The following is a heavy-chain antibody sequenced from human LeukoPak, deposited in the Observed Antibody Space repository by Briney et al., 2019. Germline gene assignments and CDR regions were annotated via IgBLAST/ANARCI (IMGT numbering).Heavy chain of an antibody. Sequence: ASVKVSCKASGGTFSSYAISWVRQAPGQGREWMGRIIPILGIANYAQKFQGRVTITADKSTSTAYMELSSLRSDDTAVYYCAWAVAAAGSFDYWGQGTLVTVSS. CDR3: AWAVAAAGSFDY. CDR1: GGTFSSYA. CDR2: IIPILGIA. D-gene: IGHD6-13*01. J-gene: IGHJ4*02. V-gene: IGHV1-69*04.